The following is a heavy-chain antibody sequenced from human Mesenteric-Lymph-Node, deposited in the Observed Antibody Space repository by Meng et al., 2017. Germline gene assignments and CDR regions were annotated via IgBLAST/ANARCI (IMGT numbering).Heavy chain of an antibody. CDR2: IYYSGST. D-gene: IGHD1-26*01. CDR1: GGSISSSSYY. CDR3: ARDILPIVGPYYYGMDV. V-gene: IGHV4-39*07. Sequence: SETLSLTCTVSGGSISSSSYYWGWIRQPPGQGLEWIGSIYYSGSTYYNPSLKSRVTISVDTSKNQFSLKLSSVTAADTAVYYCARDILPIVGPYYYGMDVWGQGTTVTVSS. J-gene: IGHJ6*02.